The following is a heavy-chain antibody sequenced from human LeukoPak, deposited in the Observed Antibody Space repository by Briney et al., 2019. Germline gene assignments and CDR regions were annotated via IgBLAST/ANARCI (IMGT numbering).Heavy chain of an antibody. CDR2: IYYSGST. CDR1: GGSISSSRYY. Sequence: SETLSLTCTVSGGSISSSRYYWGWIRQPPGKGLEWIGSIYYSGSTYYNPSLKSRVTISVDTSKNQFSLKLSSVTAADTAVYYCARLSCSSTSCYLYYYYYMDVWGKGTTVTVSS. D-gene: IGHD2-2*01. V-gene: IGHV4-39*01. J-gene: IGHJ6*03. CDR3: ARLSCSSTSCYLYYYYYMDV.